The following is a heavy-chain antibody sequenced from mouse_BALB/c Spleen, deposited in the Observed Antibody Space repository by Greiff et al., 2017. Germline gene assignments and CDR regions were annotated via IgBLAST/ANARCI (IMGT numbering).Heavy chain of an antibody. J-gene: IGHJ4*01. V-gene: IGHV1-4*01. D-gene: IGHD1-1*01. CDR1: GYTFTSYT. CDR2: INPSSGYT. Sequence: VQLQQSGAELARPGASVKMSCKASGYTFTSYTMHWVKQRPGQGLEWIGYINPSSGYTKYNQKFKDKATLTADKSSSTAYMQLSSLTSEDSAVYYCARFVVGPAMAYWGQGTSVTVSS. CDR3: ARFVVGPAMAY.